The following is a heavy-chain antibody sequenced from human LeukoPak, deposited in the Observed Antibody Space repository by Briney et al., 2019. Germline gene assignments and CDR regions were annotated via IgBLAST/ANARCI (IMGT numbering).Heavy chain of an antibody. Sequence: ASVKVSCKASGYTFTSYYMHWVRQAPGQGLEWMGIINPSGGSTSYAQKLQGRVTMTTDTSTSTAYMELRSLRSDDTAVYYCAAGTTWGNDAFDIWGQGTMVTVSS. CDR2: INPSGGST. D-gene: IGHD1-1*01. V-gene: IGHV1-46*01. J-gene: IGHJ3*02. CDR3: AAGTTWGNDAFDI. CDR1: GYTFTSYY.